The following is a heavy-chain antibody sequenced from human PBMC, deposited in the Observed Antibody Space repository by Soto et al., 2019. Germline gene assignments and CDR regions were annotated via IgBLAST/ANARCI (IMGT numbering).Heavy chain of an antibody. D-gene: IGHD3-3*01. CDR1: GYTFTSYG. CDR2: ISAYNGNT. V-gene: IGHV1-18*01. J-gene: IGHJ5*02. CDR3: ARAQPHYDFWSGYTNWFDP. Sequence: ASVKVSCKASGYTFTSYGISWVRQAPGQGLEWMGWISAYNGNTNYAQKLQGRVTMTTDTSTSTAYMELRSLRSDDTAVYYCARAQPHYDFWSGYTNWFDPWGQGTLVTVSS.